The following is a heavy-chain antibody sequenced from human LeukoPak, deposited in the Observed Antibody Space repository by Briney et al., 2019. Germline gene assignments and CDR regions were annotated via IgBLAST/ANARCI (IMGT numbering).Heavy chain of an antibody. V-gene: IGHV4-39*01. CDR1: GGSISSSSYF. CDR2: IYYSGST. Sequence: SETLSLTCTVSGGSISSSSYFWGWIRQPPGKGLEWIGSIYYSGSTYYNPSFMSRVTISVDTSKNQFSLKLRSLTATDTAVYYCARLPTGYPNWFDTWGQGILVTVSS. CDR3: ARLPTGYPNWFDT. D-gene: IGHD5-18*01. J-gene: IGHJ5*02.